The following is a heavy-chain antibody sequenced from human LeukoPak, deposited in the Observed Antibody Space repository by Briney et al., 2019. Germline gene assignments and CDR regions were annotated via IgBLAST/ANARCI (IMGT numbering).Heavy chain of an antibody. V-gene: IGHV4-31*11. CDR1: GGSISSGGYY. J-gene: IGHJ4*02. D-gene: IGHD6-13*01. CDR3: ARGEGPNENKAAADYYYFDY. Sequence: SETLSLTCAVSGGSISSGGYYWSWIRQHPGKGLEWIGYIYYSGSTYYNPSLKSRVTISVDTSKNQFSLKLSSVTAADTAVYYCARGEGPNENKAAADYYYFDYWGQGTLVTVSS. CDR2: IYYSGST.